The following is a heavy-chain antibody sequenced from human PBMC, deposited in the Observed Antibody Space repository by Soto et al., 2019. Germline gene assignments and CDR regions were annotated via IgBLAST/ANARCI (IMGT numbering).Heavy chain of an antibody. CDR1: GFSFGGYA. CDR3: AKWGGYYAYYSEMDV. D-gene: IGHD1-26*01. J-gene: IGHJ6*02. CDR2: VSGGGTST. V-gene: IGHV3-23*01. Sequence: GGSLRLSCAGYGFSFGGYAMSWVRQAPGKGLEWISGVSGGGTSTYYAGSVKGRFTISRDSSVVYLQMSSLRADDTAVYYCAKWGGYYAYYSEMDVWGRGTTVTVSS.